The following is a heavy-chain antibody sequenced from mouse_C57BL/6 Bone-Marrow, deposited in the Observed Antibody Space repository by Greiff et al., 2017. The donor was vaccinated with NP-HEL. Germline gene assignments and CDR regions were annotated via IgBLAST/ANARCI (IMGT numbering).Heavy chain of an antibody. J-gene: IGHJ4*01. CDR2: IDPNSGGT. CDR1: GYTFTSYW. V-gene: IGHV1-72*01. D-gene: IGHD3-3*01. Sequence: VQLQQPGAELVKPGASVKLSCKASGYTFTSYWMHWVKQRPGRGLEWNGRIDPNSGGTKYNEKFKSKATLTVDKPSSTAYMQLSSLTSEDSAVYYCARNYPARGNYAMDYWGQGTSVTVSS. CDR3: ARNYPARGNYAMDY.